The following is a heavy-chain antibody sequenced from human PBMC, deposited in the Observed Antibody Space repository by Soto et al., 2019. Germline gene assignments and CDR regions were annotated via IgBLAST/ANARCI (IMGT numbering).Heavy chain of an antibody. Sequence: PGGSLRLSCAASGFTFNSYEMNWVRQAPGKGLEWIPYISSTGSTIYYADSVKGRFTISRDNAKNSLSLQMNSLRAEDTAVYYCARALPLLLDVVTTFDYWGLGTLVTVSS. CDR1: GFTFNSYE. CDR2: ISSTGSTI. D-gene: IGHD3-22*01. V-gene: IGHV3-48*03. J-gene: IGHJ4*02. CDR3: ARALPLLLDVVTTFDY.